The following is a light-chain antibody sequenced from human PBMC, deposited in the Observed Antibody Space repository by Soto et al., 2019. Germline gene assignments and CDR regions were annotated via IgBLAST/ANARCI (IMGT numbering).Light chain of an antibody. CDR1: SSDVGGYNY. J-gene: IGLJ1*01. Sequence: QSALTQPASGSGSPGQSITISCTGTSSDVGGYNYVSWYQQHPGKAPKLMIYDVSNRPSGVSNRFSGSKSGNTASLTISGLQAEHEADYYCSSYTSSSTYVFGTGTKLTVL. CDR3: SSYTSSSTYV. V-gene: IGLV2-14*01. CDR2: DVS.